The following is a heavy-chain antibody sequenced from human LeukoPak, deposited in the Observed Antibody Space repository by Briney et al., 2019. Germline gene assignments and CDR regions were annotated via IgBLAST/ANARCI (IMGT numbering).Heavy chain of an antibody. CDR2: ISGSGST. Sequence: GGSLRLSCAASGFTFSSYAMSWVRQAPGKGLEWVSAISGSGSTYYADSVKGQFTISRDNSKNTLYLQMNSLRAEDTAVYYCAKGATISTTGSIAVAGIDYWGQGTLVTVSS. CDR1: GFTFSSYA. J-gene: IGHJ4*02. V-gene: IGHV3-23*01. D-gene: IGHD6-19*01. CDR3: AKGATISTTGSIAVAGIDY.